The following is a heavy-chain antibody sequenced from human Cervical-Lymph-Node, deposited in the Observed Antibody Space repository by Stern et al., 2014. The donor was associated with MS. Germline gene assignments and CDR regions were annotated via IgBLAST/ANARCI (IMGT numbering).Heavy chain of an antibody. CDR2: INPSGGST. D-gene: IGHD3-22*01. Sequence: QVQLVQSGAEVKKPGASVKVSCKASGYTFTSYYMHWVRQAPGQGLEWMGIINPSGGSTSYAQKFQGRVTMTRDTSTSTVYMELSSLRSEDTAVYYCARDRKRIPRYYDSSGYHGSDYWGQGTLVTVSS. J-gene: IGHJ4*02. CDR1: GYTFTSYY. CDR3: ARDRKRIPRYYDSSGYHGSDY. V-gene: IGHV1-46*03.